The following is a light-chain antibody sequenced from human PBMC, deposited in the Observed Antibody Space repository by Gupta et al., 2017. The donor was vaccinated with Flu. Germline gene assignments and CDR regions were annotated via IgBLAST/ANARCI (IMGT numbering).Light chain of an antibody. CDR3: SSYAGSNIRYV. CDR1: SSDVDDYNY. CDR2: EVS. J-gene: IGLJ1*01. V-gene: IGLV2-8*01. Sequence: QSALTQPPSASGSPGQSVTISCPGTSSDVDDYNYVSWYQQHPGKAPKLVIYEVSKRPSGVPDRFSGSKSGNTASLTVSGLQAEDEADYYCSSYAGSNIRYVFGTGTKVTVL.